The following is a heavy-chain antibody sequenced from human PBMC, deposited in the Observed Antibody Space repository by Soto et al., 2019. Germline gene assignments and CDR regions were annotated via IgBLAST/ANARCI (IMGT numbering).Heavy chain of an antibody. Sequence: EVQLVESGGGLVQPGGSQRLSCAASGFSFSSFWMSWVHQAPGKGLEWVAAIKEDGSEKNYVDSVRGRFTISRDNAKNSLYLQMNSLRADDTAVYYCARDVIWGQGSLVTVSS. CDR3: ARDVI. J-gene: IGHJ4*02. CDR1: GFSFSSFW. V-gene: IGHV3-7*05. CDR2: IKEDGSEK.